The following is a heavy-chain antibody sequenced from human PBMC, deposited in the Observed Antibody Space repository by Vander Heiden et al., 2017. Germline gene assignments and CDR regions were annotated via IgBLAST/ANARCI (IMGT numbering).Heavy chain of an antibody. V-gene: IGHV3-74*01. CDR3: ARYCTNGVCYLGGFDY. CDR2: INSDGSST. J-gene: IGHJ4*02. Sequence: EVQLVESGGGLVQPGGSLRLSCAASGFTFSSYWMHWVRQAPGKGLGWVSRINSDGSSTSYADSVKGRFTISRDNAKNTLYLQMNSLRAEDTAVYYCARYCTNGVCYLGGFDYWGQGTLVTVSS. CDR1: GFTFSSYW. D-gene: IGHD2-8*01.